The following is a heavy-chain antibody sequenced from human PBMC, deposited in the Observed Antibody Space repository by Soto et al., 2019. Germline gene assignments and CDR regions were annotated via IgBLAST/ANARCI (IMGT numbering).Heavy chain of an antibody. V-gene: IGHV1-8*01. D-gene: IGHD5-12*01. CDR1: GYIFTNYE. CDR2: MNPNSGIT. CDR3: AKMGGTGYDPPRFYYFMDV. J-gene: IGHJ6*03. Sequence: ASVKVSCKASGYIFTNYEINWVRQAPAQGLAWMGWMNPNSGITGYAQKFQGRITMTRDNSKNTAYMELSSLRSDDTAVYYCAKMGGTGYDPPRFYYFMDVWGKGTTVTVSS.